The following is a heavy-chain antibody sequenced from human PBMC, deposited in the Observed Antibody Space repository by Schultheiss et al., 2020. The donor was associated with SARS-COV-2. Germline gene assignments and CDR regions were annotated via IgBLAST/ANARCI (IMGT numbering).Heavy chain of an antibody. CDR1: GYTFTSYG. CDR2: IIPILGIA. D-gene: IGHD3-10*01. J-gene: IGHJ6*02. CDR3: ARDWTYYYGSGSPPYYYYGMDV. Sequence: SVKVSCKASGYTFTSYGISWVRQAPGQGLEWMGRIIPILGIAKYAQKFRGRVTITRDTSASTAYMELSSLRSEDTAVYYCARDWTYYYGSGSPPYYYYGMDVWGQGTTVTVSS. V-gene: IGHV1-69*04.